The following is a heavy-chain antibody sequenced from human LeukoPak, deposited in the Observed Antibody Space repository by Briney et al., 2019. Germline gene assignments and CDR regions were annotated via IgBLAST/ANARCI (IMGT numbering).Heavy chain of an antibody. Sequence: GGSLRLSCAASGFTFSSFWMSWVRQAPGKGLEWLANIKQDGSQKYYVDSVKGRFTISRDNAKNSLYLQMNSLRADDTAVYYCATYYYSSGSGPDYWGQGTLVSVSS. CDR3: ATYYYSSGSGPDY. J-gene: IGHJ4*02. CDR1: GFTFSSFW. CDR2: IKQDGSQK. V-gene: IGHV3-7*01. D-gene: IGHD3-10*01.